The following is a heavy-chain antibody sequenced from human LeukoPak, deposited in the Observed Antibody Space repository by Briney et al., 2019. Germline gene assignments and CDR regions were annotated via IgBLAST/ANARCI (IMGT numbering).Heavy chain of an antibody. V-gene: IGHV1-46*01. CDR2: INPSGGST. CDR3: PRDLKWDTYAFDI. J-gene: IGHJ3*02. Sequence: ASVKVSCKASGYTFTSYYMHWVRQAPGQGLEWMGIINPSGGSTSYAQKFQGRVTMTRDTSTSTVYMELSSLRSEDTAVYYCPRDLKWDTYAFDIWGQGTMVTVSS. CDR1: GYTFTSYY. D-gene: IGHD5-18*01.